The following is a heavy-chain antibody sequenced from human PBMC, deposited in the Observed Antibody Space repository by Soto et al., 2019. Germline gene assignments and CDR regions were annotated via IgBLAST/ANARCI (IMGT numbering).Heavy chain of an antibody. J-gene: IGHJ4*02. CDR2: MHDSGST. D-gene: IGHD6-6*01. Sequence: SETLHLTYNLYGPTISSYYWNWIRQSPGKGLEWIGYMHDSGSTSYNPSLKSRVTISVDTSRNQLSLKLTSVTAADTAVYYCAAPPRYWGQ. V-gene: IGHV4-59*01. CDR1: GPTISSYY. CDR3: AAPPRY.